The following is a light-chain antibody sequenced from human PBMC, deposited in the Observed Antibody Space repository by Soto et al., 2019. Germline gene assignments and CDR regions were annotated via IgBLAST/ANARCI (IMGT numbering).Light chain of an antibody. J-gene: IGKJ4*01. CDR2: DAS. CDR3: QQRSNWPPLT. Sequence: EIVLTQSPATLCWSPGERPTLSCRASQSVSSYLAWYQQKPGQAPRLLIYDASNRATGIPARFSGSGSGTDFTLTISSLEPEDFAVYYCQQRSNWPPLTFGGGTKVDIK. CDR1: QSVSSY. V-gene: IGKV3-11*01.